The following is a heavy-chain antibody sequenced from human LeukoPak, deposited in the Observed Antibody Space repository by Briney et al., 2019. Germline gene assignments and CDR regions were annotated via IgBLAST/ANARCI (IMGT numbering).Heavy chain of an antibody. D-gene: IGHD2-15*01. CDR1: GGSFSGYY. V-gene: IGHV4-34*01. CDR2: INHSGST. CDR3: ARGEGKIVVVAAIWFDP. J-gene: IGHJ5*02. Sequence: SETLSLTCAVYGGSFSGYYWRWPRQPPGKGLEWIGEINHSGSTNYNPSLKSRVTISVDTSKNQFSLKLSSVTAADTAVYYCARGEGKIVVVAAIWFDPWGQGTLVTVSS.